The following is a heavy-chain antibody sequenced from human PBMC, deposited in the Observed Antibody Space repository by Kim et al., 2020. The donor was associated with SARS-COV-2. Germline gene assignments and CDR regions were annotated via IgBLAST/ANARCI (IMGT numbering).Heavy chain of an antibody. V-gene: IGHV3-21*04. CDR1: GFTFSSYS. J-gene: IGHJ4*02. CDR2: ISSSSSYI. D-gene: IGHD3-22*01. CDR3: ARDRYYYDSSLEYFDY. Sequence: GGSLRLSCAASGFTFSSYSMNWVRQAPGKGLEWVSSISSSSSYIYYADSVKGRFTISRDNAKNSLYLQMNSLRAEDTAVYYCARDRYYYDSSLEYFDYWGQGTLVTVSS.